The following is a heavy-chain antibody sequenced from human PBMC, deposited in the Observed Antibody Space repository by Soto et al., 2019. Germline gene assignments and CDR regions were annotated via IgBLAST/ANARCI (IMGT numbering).Heavy chain of an antibody. CDR3: GSPVAGATFNTYYTYGIDV. Sequence: QAQLMQSGAEVKKPGSSVKVSCRASGVSLNNFAFCWVRQAPGQGLEWIGGTIPLFGLTNYAQKFQGKVTIPADESRSTVYMEMTDLTSEDTAVYYCGSPVAGATFNTYYTYGIDVWGQGTTVTV. CDR2: TIPLFGLT. V-gene: IGHV1-69*01. CDR1: GVSLNNFA. J-gene: IGHJ6*02. D-gene: IGHD1-26*01.